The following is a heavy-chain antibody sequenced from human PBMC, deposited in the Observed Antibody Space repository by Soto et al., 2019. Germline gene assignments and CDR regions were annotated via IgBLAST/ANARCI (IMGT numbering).Heavy chain of an antibody. V-gene: IGHV3-66*01. CDR2: IYSGGST. CDR1: GLTVSSNY. Sequence: EVQLVESGGGLVQPGGSRRLSCEASGLTVSSNYRSWFRQAPGKGLEWVSVIYSGGSTYYADSVKGRFTISRDNSKNTLYLQMNSLRAEDTAVYYCARYCSGGSCYDYWGQGTLVTVSS. J-gene: IGHJ4*02. CDR3: ARYCSGGSCYDY. D-gene: IGHD2-15*01.